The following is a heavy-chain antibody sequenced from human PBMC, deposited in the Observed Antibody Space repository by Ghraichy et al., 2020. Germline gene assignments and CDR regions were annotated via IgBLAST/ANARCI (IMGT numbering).Heavy chain of an antibody. CDR1: GFTFSSYS. D-gene: IGHD2-2*01. CDR3: ARDLSALNIVVVPAAMRGY. Sequence: GGSLRLSCAASGFTFSSYSMNWVRQAPGKGLEWVSSISSSSSYIYYADSVKGRFTISRDNAKNSLYLQMNSLRAEDTAVYYCARDLSALNIVVVPAAMRGYWGQGTLVTVSS. V-gene: IGHV3-21*01. J-gene: IGHJ4*02. CDR2: ISSSSSYI.